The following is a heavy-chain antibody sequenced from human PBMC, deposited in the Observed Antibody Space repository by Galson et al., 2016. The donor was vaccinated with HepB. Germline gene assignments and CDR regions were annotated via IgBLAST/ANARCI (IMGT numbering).Heavy chain of an antibody. CDR3: ARDAVSGSYYFLDY. D-gene: IGHD1-26*01. V-gene: IGHV1-18*01. J-gene: IGHJ4*02. CDR2: ISAYNGNA. CDR1: GYTFTSYG. Sequence: SVKVSCKASGYTFTSYGISWVRQAPGQGLEWMGWISAYNGNANYAQKLRGRVTMTTDTSTNTVYMELRSLRSDDTAVYYCARDAVSGSYYFLDYWGQGTLVTVSS.